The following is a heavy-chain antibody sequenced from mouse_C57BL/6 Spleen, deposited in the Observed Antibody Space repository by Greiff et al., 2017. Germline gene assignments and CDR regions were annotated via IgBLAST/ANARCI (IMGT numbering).Heavy chain of an antibody. J-gene: IGHJ1*03. CDR2: IDPSDSYT. CDR1: GYTFTSYW. CDR3: AREEPLSGDSHWWFDV. Sequence: QVQLQQPGAELVMPGASVKLSCKASGYTFTSYWMHWVKQRPGQGLEWIGEIDPSDSYTNYNQKFKGKSTLTVDKSSSTAYMQLSSLTSEDSAFYYCAREEPLSGDSHWWFDVWGTGTTVTVSS. D-gene: IGHD6-1*01. V-gene: IGHV1-69*01.